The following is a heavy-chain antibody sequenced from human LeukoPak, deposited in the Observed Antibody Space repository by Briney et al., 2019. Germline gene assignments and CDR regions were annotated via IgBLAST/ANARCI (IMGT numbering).Heavy chain of an antibody. J-gene: IGHJ4*02. V-gene: IGHV3-23*01. D-gene: IGHD3-9*01. CDR2: ISGSGDIT. CDR1: GFTFSSSA. Sequence: TGGSLRLSCAASGFTFSSSAMTWVRQASGKGREWVSDISGSGDITYYADSVKGRFTISRDNSKNTLYLQMNSLRAEDTAVYYCARVYDDILTGYRGGDYWGQGTLVTVSS. CDR3: ARVYDDILTGYRGGDY.